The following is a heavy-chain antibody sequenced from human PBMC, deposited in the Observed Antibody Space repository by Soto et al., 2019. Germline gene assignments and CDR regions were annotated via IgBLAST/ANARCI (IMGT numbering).Heavy chain of an antibody. CDR1: GGSISSSSYY. D-gene: IGHD6-13*01. Sequence: SETLSLTCTVSGGSISSSSYYWGWIRQPPGKGLEWIGSIYYSGSTYYNPSLKSRVTISVDTSKNQFSLKLSSVTAADTAVYYCARLDSSYYYYMDVWGKGTTVTSP. V-gene: IGHV4-39*01. CDR2: IYYSGST. J-gene: IGHJ6*03. CDR3: ARLDSSYYYYMDV.